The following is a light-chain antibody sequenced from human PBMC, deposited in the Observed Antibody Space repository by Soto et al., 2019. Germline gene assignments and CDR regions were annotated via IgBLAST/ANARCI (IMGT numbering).Light chain of an antibody. V-gene: IGKV1-5*03. CDR1: RSIDDW. J-gene: IGKJ1*01. Sequence: DFPMTQSPSTLSASVGDTVTITCRASRSIDDWLALYQQRPGKAPKLLIYKASNLESGVPSRFSGSGFGTEFTLTLSSLQPDDFATYYCQQYINYSWTFGPGTKVEI. CDR2: KAS. CDR3: QQYINYSWT.